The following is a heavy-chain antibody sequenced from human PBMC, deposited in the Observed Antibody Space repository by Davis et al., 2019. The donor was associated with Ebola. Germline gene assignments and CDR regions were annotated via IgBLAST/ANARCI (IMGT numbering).Heavy chain of an antibody. CDR2: INHSGST. D-gene: IGHD3-16*01. J-gene: IGHJ4*02. CDR1: GGSLSGYY. CDR3: AERGGSV. Sequence: PSETLSLTCVVKGGSLSGYYWSWIRQSPGKGLEWIGEINHSGSTDYNPSLKSRLTLFIDTSKNLFSLKLTSVTAADTAMYYCAERGGSVWGQGTLVTVSS. V-gene: IGHV4-34*10.